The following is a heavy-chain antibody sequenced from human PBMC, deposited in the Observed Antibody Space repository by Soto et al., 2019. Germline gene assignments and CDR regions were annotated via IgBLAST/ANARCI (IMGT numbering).Heavy chain of an antibody. CDR1: GGSISSSSYY. CDR2: IYYSGST. CDR3: ARGIRLGELSLYHSFDY. Sequence: QLQLQESGPGLVKPSETLSLTCTVSGGSISSSSYYWGWIRQPPGKGLEWIGSIYYSGSTYYNPSLKSRVTISVDTSKNQFSLKLSSVTAADTAVYYCARGIRLGELSLYHSFDYWGQGTLVTVSS. J-gene: IGHJ4*02. D-gene: IGHD3-16*02. V-gene: IGHV4-39*01.